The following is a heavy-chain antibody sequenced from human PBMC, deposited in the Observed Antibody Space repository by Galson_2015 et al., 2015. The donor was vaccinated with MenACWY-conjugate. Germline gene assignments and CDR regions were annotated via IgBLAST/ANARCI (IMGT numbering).Heavy chain of an antibody. V-gene: IGHV3-15*01. J-gene: IGHJ5*02. CDR2: IKCRTDGGTT. CDR1: GLTFSNVW. CDR3: TRDRDVGGSRWWFDP. Sequence: SLSLSCATSGLTFSNVWMSWVRQAPGKGLEWVARIKCRTDGGTTDYATPVKGRFTILREDSAQTLNLQMNSLKIEDTAMYFCTRDRDVGGSRWWFDPWGQGTLVTVSS. D-gene: IGHD2-15*01.